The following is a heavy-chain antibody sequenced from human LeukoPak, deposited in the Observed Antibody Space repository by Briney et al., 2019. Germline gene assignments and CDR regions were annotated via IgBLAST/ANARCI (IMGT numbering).Heavy chain of an antibody. J-gene: IGHJ4*02. CDR2: IYYSGST. V-gene: IGHV4-39*07. CDR3: ARAPRLSVNGYY. D-gene: IGHD4-17*01. Sequence: SETLSLTCAVSGGSISSSSYYWGWIRQPPGKGLEWIGSIYYSGSTYYNPSLKSRVTISVDTSKNQFSLKLSSVTAADTAVYYCARAPRLSVNGYYWGQGTLVTVSS. CDR1: GGSISSSSYY.